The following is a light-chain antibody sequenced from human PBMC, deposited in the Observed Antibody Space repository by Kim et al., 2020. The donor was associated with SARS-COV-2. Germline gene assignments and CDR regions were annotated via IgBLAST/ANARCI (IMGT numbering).Light chain of an antibody. CDR3: QVWDSSSYHLV. J-gene: IGLJ2*01. V-gene: IGLV3-21*01. Sequence: SYELTQPPSVSVSPGKTARITCGGNNIGSKSVHWYQQKPGQAPVLVIYYDSDRPSGIPERFSGSNSGNTATLTISRVEAVDEADYYCQVWDSSSYHLVFG. CDR2: YDS. CDR1: NIGSKS.